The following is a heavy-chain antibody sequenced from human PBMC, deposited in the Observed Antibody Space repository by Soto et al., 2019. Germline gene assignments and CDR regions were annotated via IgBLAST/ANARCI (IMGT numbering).Heavy chain of an antibody. CDR3: AKGHSGYDYY. D-gene: IGHD5-12*01. V-gene: IGHV3-30*18. CDR1: GFTFSSYG. CDR2: ISYDGSNK. J-gene: IGHJ4*02. Sequence: GGSLRLSCAASGFTFSSYGMHWVRQAPGKGLEWVAVISYDGSNKYYADSVKGRFTISRDNSKNTLYLQMNSLRAEDTAVYYCAKGHSGYDYYWGQGTLVTVSS.